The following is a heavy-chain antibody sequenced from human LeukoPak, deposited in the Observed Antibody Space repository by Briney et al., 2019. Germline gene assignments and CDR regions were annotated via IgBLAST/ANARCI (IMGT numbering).Heavy chain of an antibody. CDR2: IYHSGST. CDR1: DYSISSGYY. Sequence: SETLSLTCTVSDYSISSGYYWGWIRQPPGMGLGWIGNIYHSGSTYYNPSLKSRVTMSVDTSKNKFSLKLSSVTAADTAVYYCARIAVAGARGPWFDPWGQGTLVTVSS. V-gene: IGHV4-38-2*02. J-gene: IGHJ5*02. CDR3: ARIAVAGARGPWFDP. D-gene: IGHD6-19*01.